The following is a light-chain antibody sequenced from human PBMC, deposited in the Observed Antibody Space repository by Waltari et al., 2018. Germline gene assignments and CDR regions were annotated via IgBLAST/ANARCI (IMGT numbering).Light chain of an antibody. CDR1: QSVSSN. Sequence: ERVMTHSPAILFVSPGERAPPSCRASQSVSSNLAWYQQKPGQAPRLLIYGASTRATGIPARFSGSGSGTEFTLTISSLQSEDSAVYYCQQYHDWLPIPFGQGTRLEIK. CDR2: GAS. CDR3: QQYHDWLPIP. J-gene: IGKJ5*01. V-gene: IGKV3-15*01.